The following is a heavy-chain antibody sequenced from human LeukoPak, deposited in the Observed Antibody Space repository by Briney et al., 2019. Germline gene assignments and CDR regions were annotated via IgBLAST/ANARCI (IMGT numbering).Heavy chain of an antibody. V-gene: IGHV4-4*02. Sequence: SVTLSLTCAVSGGSISSSKWWSWVRQPPRKGLEWIGEIYHSGSTNYNPSLKSRVTISVDKSKDQFSLKLTSVTAADTAVYYCARGDSSGYPDYWGQGSLVTVSS. CDR3: ARGDSSGYPDY. CDR2: IYHSGST. J-gene: IGHJ4*02. D-gene: IGHD3-22*01. CDR1: GGSISSSKW.